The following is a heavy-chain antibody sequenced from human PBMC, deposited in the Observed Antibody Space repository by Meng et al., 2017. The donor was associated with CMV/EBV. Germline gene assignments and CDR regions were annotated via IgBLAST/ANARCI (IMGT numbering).Heavy chain of an antibody. V-gene: IGHV1-46*01. CDR3: ARDATGFSELLGLLNYYYYGMDV. CDR1: GYTFTSYY. Sequence: ASVKVSCKASGYTFTSYYMHWVRQAPGQGLEWMGIINPSGGSTSYAQKFQGRVTMTRDTSTSTVYMELSSLRSEDTAVYYCARDATGFSELLGLLNYYYYGMDVWGQGTTVTVSS. D-gene: IGHD1-26*01. J-gene: IGHJ6*02. CDR2: INPSGGST.